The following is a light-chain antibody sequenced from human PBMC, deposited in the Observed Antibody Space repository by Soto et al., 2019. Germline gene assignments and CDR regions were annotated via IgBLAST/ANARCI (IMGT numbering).Light chain of an antibody. CDR2: GDN. CDR1: SSSIGTNT. CDR3: AAWDDGLNGYV. J-gene: IGLJ1*01. Sequence: SVLTQPPSASGTPGQRVTLSCSGSSSSIGTNTVQWHQQLPGTAPKLLMYGDNQRPSGVPDRFSGSKSGTSASLAITGLQSGDEADYYCAAWDDGLNGYVFGTGTKVTVL. V-gene: IGLV1-44*01.